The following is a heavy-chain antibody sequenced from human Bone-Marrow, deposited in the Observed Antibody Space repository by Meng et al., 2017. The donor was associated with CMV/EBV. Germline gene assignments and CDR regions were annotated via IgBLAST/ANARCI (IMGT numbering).Heavy chain of an antibody. CDR2: ISWNSGSI. Sequence: SLKISCAASGFTFADYAMHWVRQAPGKGLEWVSGISWNSGSIGYADSVKGRFTISRDNAKNSLYLQMNSLRAEDMALYYCARYYDPSGSFDPWGQGTLVTVSS. D-gene: IGHD3-22*01. CDR1: GFTFADYA. J-gene: IGHJ5*02. V-gene: IGHV3-9*03. CDR3: ARYYDPSGSFDP.